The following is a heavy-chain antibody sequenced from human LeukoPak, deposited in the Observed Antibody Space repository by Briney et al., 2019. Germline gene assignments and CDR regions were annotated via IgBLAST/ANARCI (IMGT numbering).Heavy chain of an antibody. CDR2: LSYDGSNS. Sequence: GRSLRLSCAASGFTFSSFGMHWVRQAPGKGLEWVAVLSYDGSNSYYADSVKGRFTISRDNSKNTLYLQMNSLRAEDTAVYYCAKDASTVTLHADYWGQGTLVTVS. V-gene: IGHV3-30*18. D-gene: IGHD4-17*01. CDR1: GFTFSSFG. CDR3: AKDASTVTLHADY. J-gene: IGHJ4*02.